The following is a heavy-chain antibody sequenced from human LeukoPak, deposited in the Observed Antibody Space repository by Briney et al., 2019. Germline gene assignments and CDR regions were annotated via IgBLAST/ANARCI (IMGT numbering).Heavy chain of an antibody. CDR3: AKDKDLYSSGPDY. D-gene: IGHD6-19*01. CDR2: ISSSSSTI. J-gene: IGHJ4*02. Sequence: GGSLRLSCAASGVTFSDYYMNWIRQAPGKGLEWVSYISSSSSTIYYADSVKGRFTISRDNAKNSLYLQMNSLRAEDTAVYYCAKDKDLYSSGPDYWGQGTLVTVSS. CDR1: GVTFSDYY. V-gene: IGHV3-11*04.